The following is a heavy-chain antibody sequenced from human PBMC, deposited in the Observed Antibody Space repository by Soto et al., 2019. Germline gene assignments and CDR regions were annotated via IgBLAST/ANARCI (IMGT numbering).Heavy chain of an antibody. V-gene: IGHV3-30*18. Sequence: LRLSCAASGFTFSSYGMHWVRQAPGKGLEWVAVISYDGSNKYYADSVKGRFTISRDNSKNTLYLQMNSLRAEDTAVYYCAKDGSGLWGQGTLVTVSS. CDR3: AKDGSGL. CDR2: ISYDGSNK. CDR1: GFTFSSYG. D-gene: IGHD6-19*01. J-gene: IGHJ4*02.